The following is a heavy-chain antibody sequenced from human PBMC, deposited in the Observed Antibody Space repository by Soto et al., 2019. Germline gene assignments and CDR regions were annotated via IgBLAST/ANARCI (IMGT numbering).Heavy chain of an antibody. CDR3: ARGGDPDS. Sequence: EVQLVESGGGLVQPGGSLRLSCVASGFKFDYYWMHWVRQAPGGGLMWISRLQTDGSHPAYADSVKGRFTISRDNAKNTLYLQMNYRRVEDTAICYCARGGDPDSWGQGTLVTVCS. CDR1: GFKFDYYW. CDR2: LQTDGSHP. J-gene: IGHJ4*02. V-gene: IGHV3-74*01. D-gene: IGHD2-21*02.